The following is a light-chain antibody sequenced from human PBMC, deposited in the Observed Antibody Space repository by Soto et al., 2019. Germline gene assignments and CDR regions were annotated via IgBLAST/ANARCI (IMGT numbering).Light chain of an antibody. J-gene: IGKJ4*01. V-gene: IGKV3-20*01. CDR3: QHYCSSTPLT. CDR2: GAS. Sequence: EIVLTQSPGTLSLSPGERATLSCRASQSVSSSYLAWYQQKPGQAPRLLIYGASSRATGIPDRFSGSGSGTDFTLTISRPEPDAFEVYYCQHYCSSTPLTFGGGTKVEIK. CDR1: QSVSSSY.